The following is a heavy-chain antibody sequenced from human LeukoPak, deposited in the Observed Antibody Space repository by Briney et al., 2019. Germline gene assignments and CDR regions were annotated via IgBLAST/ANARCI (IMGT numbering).Heavy chain of an antibody. Sequence: GGSLRLSCAASGFTFSSYEMNWVRQAPGKGLEWVSYISSSGSTIYYADSVKGRFTISRDNAKNSLYLQMNSLRAEDTAVYYCARVRITMVRGVIISGYAFDIWGQGTMVTVSS. CDR2: ISSSGSTI. J-gene: IGHJ3*02. CDR1: GFTFSSYE. CDR3: ARVRITMVRGVIISGYAFDI. D-gene: IGHD3-10*01. V-gene: IGHV3-48*03.